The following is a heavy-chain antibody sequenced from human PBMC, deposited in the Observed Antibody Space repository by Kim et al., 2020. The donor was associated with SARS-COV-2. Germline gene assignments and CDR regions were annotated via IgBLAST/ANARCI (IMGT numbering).Heavy chain of an antibody. V-gene: IGHV5-51*01. J-gene: IGHJ4*02. CDR2: IYPGDSDT. CDR3: ARPCKGGRGSWEPVDY. D-gene: IGHD1-26*01. CDR1: GYSFTSYW. Sequence: GESLKISCKGSGYSFTSYWIGWVRQMPGKGLEWMGIIYPGDSDTRYSPYFQGQVTISADKSISTAYLQWSSLKASDTAMYYCARPCKGGRGSWEPVDYWGQGTLVTVSS.